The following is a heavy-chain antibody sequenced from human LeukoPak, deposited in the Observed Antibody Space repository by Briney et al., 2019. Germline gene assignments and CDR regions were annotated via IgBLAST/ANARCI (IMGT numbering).Heavy chain of an antibody. Sequence: ASVKVSCKASGYTFTNYYMHWVRQAPGQGLEWMGIINPSGGSTSYAQKFQDRVTMTRDMSTSTVYMELSSLRSEDTAVYYCARGSSTWYEDHYYYMDVWGKGTTVTVYS. D-gene: IGHD6-13*01. V-gene: IGHV1-46*01. CDR2: INPSGGST. CDR1: GYTFTNYY. J-gene: IGHJ6*03. CDR3: ARGSSTWYEDHYYYMDV.